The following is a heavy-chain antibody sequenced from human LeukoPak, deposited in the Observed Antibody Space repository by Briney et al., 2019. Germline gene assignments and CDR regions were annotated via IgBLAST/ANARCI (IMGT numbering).Heavy chain of an antibody. V-gene: IGHV4-61*02. CDR3: ARGHYYGSGRGYYFDY. CDR1: GGSISSGSYY. J-gene: IGHJ4*02. Sequence: SQTLSLTCTVSGGSISSGSYYWSWIRQPAGKGLEWIGRIYTSGSTNYNPSLKSRVTISVDTSKNQFSLKLSSVTAADTAVYYCARGHYYGSGRGYYFDYWGQGTLVTVSS. CDR2: IYTSGST. D-gene: IGHD3-10*01.